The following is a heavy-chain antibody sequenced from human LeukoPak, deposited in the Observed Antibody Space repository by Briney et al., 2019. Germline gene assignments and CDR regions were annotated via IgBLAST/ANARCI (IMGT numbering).Heavy chain of an antibody. D-gene: IGHD2-2*01. CDR1: GGSFSGYY. J-gene: IGHJ4*02. CDR2: INHSGST. Sequence: SETLSLTCAVYGGSFSGYYWSWIRQPPGKGLEWIGEINHSGSTNYNPSLKSRVTISVDTSKNQFSLKLSSVTAADTAVYYCARGRRSYCSSTSCYAGMWGKLDYWGQGTLVTVSS. CDR3: ARGRRSYCSSTSCYAGMWGKLDY. V-gene: IGHV4-34*01.